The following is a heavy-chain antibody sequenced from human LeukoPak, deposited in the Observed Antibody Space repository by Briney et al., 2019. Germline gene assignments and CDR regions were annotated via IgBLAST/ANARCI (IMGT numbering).Heavy chain of an antibody. J-gene: IGHJ4*02. D-gene: IGHD3-10*01. CDR2: VSVYDGKT. V-gene: IGHV1-18*01. CDR3: ARLDYASGSYYSAPLDH. Sequence: ASVTVSYMPGGYTFNNFGIRWVGQAPGQGLEGLGWVSVYDGKTNYAQTVQDRVTMTTHTSTGTAYMDLRSLRSDDTAIYYCARLDYASGSYYSAPLDHWGQGTLVTVSS. CDR1: GYTFNNFG.